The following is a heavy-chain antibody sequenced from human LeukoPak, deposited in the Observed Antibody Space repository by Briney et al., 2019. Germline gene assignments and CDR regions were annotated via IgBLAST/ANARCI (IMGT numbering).Heavy chain of an antibody. V-gene: IGHV4-59*08. CDR1: GGSISSYY. J-gene: IGHJ4*02. D-gene: IGHD3-10*01. CDR2: IYYSGST. Sequence: SETLSLTCTVSGGSISSYYWSWIRQPPGKGLEWIGYIYYSGSTNYNPSLKSRVTISVDTSKNQFSLKLSSVTAADTAVYYCARVELLWFGELSHWGQGTLVTVSS. CDR3: ARVELLWFGELSH.